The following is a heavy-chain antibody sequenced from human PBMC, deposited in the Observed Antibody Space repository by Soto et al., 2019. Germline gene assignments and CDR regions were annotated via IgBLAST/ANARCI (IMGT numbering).Heavy chain of an antibody. Sequence: ASVKVSCKASGYTFTGYYMHWVRQAPGQGLEWMGWINPNSGGTNYAQKFQGRVTMTRDTSISTAYMELSRLRSDDTAVYYCARDRGDSYGYYYYYGMDVWGQGTTVTVSS. V-gene: IGHV1-2*02. J-gene: IGHJ6*02. CDR1: GYTFTGYY. D-gene: IGHD5-18*01. CDR2: INPNSGGT. CDR3: ARDRGDSYGYYYYYGMDV.